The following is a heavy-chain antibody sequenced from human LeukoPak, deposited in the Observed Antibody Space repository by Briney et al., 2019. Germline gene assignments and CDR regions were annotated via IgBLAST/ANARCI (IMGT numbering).Heavy chain of an antibody. V-gene: IGHV4-34*01. CDR1: GGSFSGYY. D-gene: IGHD4-23*01. Sequence: PSETLSLTCAVYGGSFSGYYWSWIRQPPGKGLEWIGEINHSGSTNYNPFLKSRVTISVDTSKNQFSLKLSSVTAADTAVYYCARGELSSGGDSTGGAFDIWGQGTMVTVSS. CDR3: ARGELSSGGDSTGGAFDI. J-gene: IGHJ3*02. CDR2: INHSGST.